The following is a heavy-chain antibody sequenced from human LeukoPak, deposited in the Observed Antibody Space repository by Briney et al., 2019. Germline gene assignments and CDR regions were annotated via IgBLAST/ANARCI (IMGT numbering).Heavy chain of an antibody. V-gene: IGHV3-48*01. CDR3: ARVYRRYFDY. CDR2: ISSSSSSI. J-gene: IGHJ4*02. CDR1: GFIFSSYS. D-gene: IGHD1-14*01. Sequence: PGGSLRLSCAASGFIFSSYSMNWVRQAPGKGLEWVSYISSSSSSIYYADAVKGRFTISRDNAKNSLYLQMNSLRAEDTAVYYCARVYRRYFDYWGQGTLSPSPQ.